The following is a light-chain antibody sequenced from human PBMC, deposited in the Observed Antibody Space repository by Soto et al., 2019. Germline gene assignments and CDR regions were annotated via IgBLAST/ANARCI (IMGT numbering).Light chain of an antibody. V-gene: IGKV1-33*01. CDR3: QQYDNRPWT. J-gene: IGKJ1*01. Sequence: DIQITMSPSSLSASVGDRVTITCQASQDISNYLNWYQQKPGKAPKLLIYDASNLETGDPSRFSGSGSGTDFTFTISFLQPEDITTYYCQQYDNRPWTFGQGTKV. CDR2: DAS. CDR1: QDISNY.